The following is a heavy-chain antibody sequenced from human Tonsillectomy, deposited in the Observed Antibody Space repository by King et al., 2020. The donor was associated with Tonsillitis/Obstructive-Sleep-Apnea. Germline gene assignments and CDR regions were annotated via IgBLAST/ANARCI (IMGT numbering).Heavy chain of an antibody. CDR1: GYTFTRNY. V-gene: IGHV1-46*01. Sequence: QLVQSGAEVKKPGASVKVSCKASGYTFTRNYLHWVRQAPGQGLEWVGIINPSDGITMYEQKFQGRVTMTSDTSTSTVNMELSILRSEDTAIYYCVRDDKDGRHLENWGQGSLVTVSS. CDR3: VRDDKDGRHLEN. J-gene: IGHJ4*02. D-gene: IGHD2-15*01. CDR2: INPSDGIT.